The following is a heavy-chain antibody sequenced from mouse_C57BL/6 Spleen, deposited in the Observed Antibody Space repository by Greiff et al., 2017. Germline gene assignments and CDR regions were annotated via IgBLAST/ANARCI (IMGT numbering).Heavy chain of an antibody. V-gene: IGHV1-22*01. Sequence: EVQLQESGPELVKPGASVKMSCKASGYTFTDYNMHWVKQSHGKSLEWIGYINPNNGGTSYNQKFKGKATLTVNKSSSTAYMELRSLTSEDSAVYYCARDDYEVGYYAMDYWGQGTSVTVSS. CDR1: GYTFTDYN. D-gene: IGHD2-4*01. CDR3: ARDDYEVGYYAMDY. J-gene: IGHJ4*01. CDR2: INPNNGGT.